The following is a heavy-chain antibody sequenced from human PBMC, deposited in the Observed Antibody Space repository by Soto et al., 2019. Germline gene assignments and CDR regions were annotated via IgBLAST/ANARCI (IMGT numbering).Heavy chain of an antibody. CDR3: ARDRAPMLYDI. CDR2: IISDGSST. CDR1: GFTLSSYW. V-gene: IGHV3-74*01. D-gene: IGHD3-16*01. J-gene: IGHJ3*02. Sequence: WGSLRLSCAASGFTLSSYWMHWVRQAPGKGLVWVSRIISDGSSTSYADSVKGRFTISRDNAKNTLYLQMNSLRAEDTAVYYCARDRAPMLYDIWGQGTMVTVSS.